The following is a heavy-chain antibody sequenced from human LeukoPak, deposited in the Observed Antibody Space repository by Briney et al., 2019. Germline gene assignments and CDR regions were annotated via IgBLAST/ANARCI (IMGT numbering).Heavy chain of an antibody. V-gene: IGHV1-2*02. CDR3: ARGSPYSSSWIDY. CDR2: INPNSGGT. J-gene: IGHJ4*02. D-gene: IGHD6-13*01. CDR1: GYTFTGYY. Sequence: ASVKVSCKASGYTFTGYYMHWVRQAPGQGLEWMGWINPNSGGTNYAQKFRGRVTMTRDTSISTAYMELSSLRSEDTAVYYCARGSPYSSSWIDYWGQGTLVTVSS.